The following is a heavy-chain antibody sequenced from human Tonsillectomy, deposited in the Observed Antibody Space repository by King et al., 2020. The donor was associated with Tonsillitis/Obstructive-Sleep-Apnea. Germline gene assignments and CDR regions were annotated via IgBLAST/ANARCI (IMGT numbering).Heavy chain of an antibody. CDR1: GFTFSSYW. CDR2: IKQDGSEK. Sequence: VQLVESGGGLVQPGGSLRLSCAASGFTFSSYWMSWVRQAPGKGLEWVANIKQDGSEKYYVDSVKGRFTISRDNTKNSLYLQMNSLRAEDTAVYYCARTHYQLLISYWGQGTLVTVSS. V-gene: IGHV3-7*01. J-gene: IGHJ4*02. D-gene: IGHD2-2*01. CDR3: ARTHYQLLISY.